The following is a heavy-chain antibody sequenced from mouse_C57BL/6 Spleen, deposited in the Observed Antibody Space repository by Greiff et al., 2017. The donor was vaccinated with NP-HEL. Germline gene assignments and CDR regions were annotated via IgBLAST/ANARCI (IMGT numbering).Heavy chain of an antibody. Sequence: EVQLQQSGPGLVKPSQSLSLTCSVTGYSITSGYYWNWIRQFPGNKLEWMGYISYDGSNNYNPSLKNRISITRDTSKNQFFLKLNSVTTEDTATYCYARVIYDGYYYFDCWGQGTPLTVSS. CDR1: GYSITSGYY. D-gene: IGHD2-3*01. CDR3: ARVIYDGYYYFDC. J-gene: IGHJ2*01. CDR2: ISYDGSN. V-gene: IGHV3-6*01.